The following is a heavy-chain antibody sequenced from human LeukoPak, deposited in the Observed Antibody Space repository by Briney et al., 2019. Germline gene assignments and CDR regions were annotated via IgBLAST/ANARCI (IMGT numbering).Heavy chain of an antibody. D-gene: IGHD2-21*02. J-gene: IGHJ3*02. Sequence: ASVKVSCKASGYTFTSYAMHWVRQAPGQRLEWMGWIIPIFGIANYAQKFQGRVTITADKSTSTAYMELSSLRSEDTAVYYCARDYEYCGGDCSNRWDAFDIWGQGTMVTVSS. CDR2: IIPIFGIA. V-gene: IGHV1-69*10. CDR3: ARDYEYCGGDCSNRWDAFDI. CDR1: GYTFTSYA.